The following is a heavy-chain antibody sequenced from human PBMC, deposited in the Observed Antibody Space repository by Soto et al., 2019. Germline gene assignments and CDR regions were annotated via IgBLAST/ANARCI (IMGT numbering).Heavy chain of an antibody. D-gene: IGHD3-22*01. CDR2: ISSSGGST. Sequence: EVQLLESGGDLIQPGGSLRLSCAASGFTFSSYAMSWVRQAPGKGLGWVSDISSSGGSTFYADFVKGRFTISRDNCRNTLYLQMNSLRAEDTAIYYCAKYQPMTQPRPYFDYCGQGTLVTVSS. J-gene: IGHJ4*02. CDR3: AKYQPMTQPRPYFDY. V-gene: IGHV3-23*01. CDR1: GFTFSSYA.